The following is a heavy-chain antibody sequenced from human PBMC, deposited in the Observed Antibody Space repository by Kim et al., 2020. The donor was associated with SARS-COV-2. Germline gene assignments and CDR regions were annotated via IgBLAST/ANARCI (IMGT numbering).Heavy chain of an antibody. J-gene: IGHJ3*02. V-gene: IGHV4-34*01. CDR3: ARERRIGRDAFDI. Sequence: YNPSIKSRVTISVSTSKNQFSLKLSSVTAADTAVYYCARERRIGRDAFDIWGQGTMVTVSS. D-gene: IGHD2-15*01.